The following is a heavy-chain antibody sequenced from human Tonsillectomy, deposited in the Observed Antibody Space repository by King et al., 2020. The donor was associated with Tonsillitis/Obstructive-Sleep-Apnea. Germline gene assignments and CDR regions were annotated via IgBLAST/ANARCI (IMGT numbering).Heavy chain of an antibody. V-gene: IGHV3-33*01. CDR3: AGGTIVGATAPESFQH. CDR2: IWYDGSNQ. CDR1: GFTFSSYG. J-gene: IGHJ1*01. D-gene: IGHD1-26*01. Sequence: QVQLVESGGGVVQPGRSLRLSCAASGFTFSSYGMHWVRQAPGKGLEWVAVIWYDGSNQYYADSVRGRFTISRDNSKNTLYLQMNNLRAEDTAVCYCAGGTIVGATAPESFQHWGQGTLVTVSS.